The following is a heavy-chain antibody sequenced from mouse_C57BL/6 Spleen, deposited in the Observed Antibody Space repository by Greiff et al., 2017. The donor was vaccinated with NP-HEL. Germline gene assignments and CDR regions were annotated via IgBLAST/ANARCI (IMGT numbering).Heavy chain of an antibody. Sequence: QVQLKQPGAELVKPGASVKMSCKASGYTFTSYWITWVKQRPGQGLEWIGNIYPGSGSTNYNEKFKSKATLTVDTSSSTAYMQLSSLTSEDSAVYYCARSTTVVAGNFDYWGQGTTLTVSS. CDR3: ARSTTVVAGNFDY. CDR1: GYTFTSYW. D-gene: IGHD1-1*01. J-gene: IGHJ2*01. V-gene: IGHV1-55*01. CDR2: IYPGSGST.